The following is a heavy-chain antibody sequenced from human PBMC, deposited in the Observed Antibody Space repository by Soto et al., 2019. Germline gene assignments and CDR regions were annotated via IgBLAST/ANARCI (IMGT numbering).Heavy chain of an antibody. V-gene: IGHV1-69*13. CDR1: GGTFSSYA. Sequence: SVKVSCKASGGTFSSYAISWVRQAPGQGLEWMGGIIPIFGTANYAQKFQGRVTITADESTSTAYMELSSLRSEDTAVYYCARGGFKYYDFWSGSASYFQHWGQGTLVSVYS. CDR3: ARGGFKYYDFWSGSASYFQH. J-gene: IGHJ1*01. D-gene: IGHD3-3*01. CDR2: IIPIFGTA.